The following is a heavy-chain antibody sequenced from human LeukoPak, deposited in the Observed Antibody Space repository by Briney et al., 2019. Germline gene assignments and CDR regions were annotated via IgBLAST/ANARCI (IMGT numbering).Heavy chain of an antibody. Sequence: PGGSLRLSCAASGFTFGSYAMSWVRQAPGKGLEWVSAISGSGGSTYYADSVKGRFTISRDNAKNSLYLQMNSLRAEDTAVYYCAREGRMDTAYIGFDYWGQGTLATVSS. V-gene: IGHV3-23*01. CDR1: GFTFGSYA. D-gene: IGHD5-18*01. CDR2: ISGSGGST. CDR3: AREGRMDTAYIGFDY. J-gene: IGHJ4*02.